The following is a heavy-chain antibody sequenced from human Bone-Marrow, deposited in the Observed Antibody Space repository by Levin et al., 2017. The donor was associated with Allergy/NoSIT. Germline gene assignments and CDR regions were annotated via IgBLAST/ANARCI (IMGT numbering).Heavy chain of an antibody. CDR3: ATLGRGDMDV. CDR2: VFYDGGT. V-gene: IGHV4-39*01. CDR1: IVSISTSNFY. J-gene: IGHJ6*02. Sequence: MTSETLSLTCSVSIVSISTSNFYWGWVRQPPGKGLEWIGNVFYDGGTHYNPSLRSRVSISVDTSKNRFFLNVTSLTAADTGVYYCATLGRGDMDVWGQGTTVVVSS. D-gene: IGHD3-16*01.